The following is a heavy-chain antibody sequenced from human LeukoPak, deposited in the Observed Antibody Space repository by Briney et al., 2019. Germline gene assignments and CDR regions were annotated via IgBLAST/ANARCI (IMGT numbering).Heavy chain of an antibody. CDR3: ARVAYTSSWSNFDY. V-gene: IGHV1-2*06. Sequence: ASVKVSCKASGYNFPAYFMHWVRQDPGQGLEWMGRINPNGGDTKYAQKFQGRVTMARDTSTSTAYMELSSLTSDDTAVYYCARVAYTSSWSNFDYWGQGTLVTVSS. D-gene: IGHD6-13*01. CDR1: GYNFPAYF. CDR2: INPNGGDT. J-gene: IGHJ4*02.